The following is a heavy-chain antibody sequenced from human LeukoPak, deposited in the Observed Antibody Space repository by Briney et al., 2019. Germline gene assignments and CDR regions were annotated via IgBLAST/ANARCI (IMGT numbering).Heavy chain of an antibody. CDR3: ARDPSPYDSSGYYFDYFDY. V-gene: IGHV1-2*02. CDR1: GYTFTGYY. J-gene: IGHJ4*02. CDR2: INPNSGGT. D-gene: IGHD3-22*01. Sequence: ASVKVSCKASGYTFTGYYMHWVRQAPGQGLEWMGWINPNSGGTNYAQKFQGRVTMTRDTSISTAYMELSRLRSDDTAVYYCARDPSPYDSSGYYFDYFDYWGQGTLVTVSS.